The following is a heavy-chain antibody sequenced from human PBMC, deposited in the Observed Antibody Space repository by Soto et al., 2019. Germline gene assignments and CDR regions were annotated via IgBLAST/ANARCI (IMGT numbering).Heavy chain of an antibody. Sequence: GESLKISCKGSGYSFTSYWISWVRQMPGKGLEWMGRIDPSDSYANYSPSFQGHVTISADKSISTAYLQWSSLKASDTAMYYCARHKYDFFSGYAPRSAGIDFWPHATTVTVSS. J-gene: IGHJ6*02. V-gene: IGHV5-10-1*01. D-gene: IGHD3-3*01. CDR2: IDPSDSYA. CDR3: ARHKYDFFSGYAPRSAGIDF. CDR1: GYSFTSYW.